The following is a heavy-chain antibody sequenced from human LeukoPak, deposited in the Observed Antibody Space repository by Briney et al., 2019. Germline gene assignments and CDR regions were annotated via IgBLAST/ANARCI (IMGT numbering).Heavy chain of an antibody. D-gene: IGHD3-10*01. CDR2: IHYSGTT. Sequence: PSETLPLTCTVSGGSISSYYWSWIRQPPGKGLEWIGYIHYSGTTNYNPSLKSRVTISVDTSKNQFSLKLSSVTAADTALYYCAKGEAVRGVDDFDYWGQGTLVTVSS. J-gene: IGHJ4*02. V-gene: IGHV4-59*01. CDR3: AKGEAVRGVDDFDY. CDR1: GGSISSYY.